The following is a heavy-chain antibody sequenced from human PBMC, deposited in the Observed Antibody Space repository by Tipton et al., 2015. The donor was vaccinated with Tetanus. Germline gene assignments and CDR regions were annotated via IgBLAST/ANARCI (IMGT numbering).Heavy chain of an antibody. CDR1: GYTFTGYY. V-gene: IGHV1-2*02. CDR3: ARATSKKAPCFYGEDV. Sequence: QLVQSGAEVKKPGASVKVSCKASGYTFTGYYMHWVRQAPGQGLEWMGWINPNSGGTNYAQKFQGRVTMTRDRSINTAYMELTRLRSDDMAVYYCARATSKKAPCFYGEDVWVQETTVTVSS. D-gene: IGHD2-15*01. J-gene: IGHJ6*02. CDR2: INPNSGGT.